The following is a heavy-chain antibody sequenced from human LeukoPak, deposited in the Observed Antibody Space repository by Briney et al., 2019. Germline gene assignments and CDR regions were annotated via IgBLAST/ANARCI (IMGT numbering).Heavy chain of an antibody. CDR2: MNPNSGNT. CDR3: ARAVKTNWGYYYGMDV. J-gene: IGHJ6*02. V-gene: IGHV1-8*01. D-gene: IGHD7-27*01. Sequence: ASVKVSCKASGYTFTSYDINWVRQATGQGLEWMGWMNPNSGNTGYAQKFQGRVTMTRNTSISTAYMELSSLRSEDTAVYHCARAVKTNWGYYYGMDVWGQGTTVTVSS. CDR1: GYTFTSYD.